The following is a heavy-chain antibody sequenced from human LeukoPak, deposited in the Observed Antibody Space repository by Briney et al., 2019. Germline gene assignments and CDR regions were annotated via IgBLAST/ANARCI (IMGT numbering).Heavy chain of an antibody. CDR2: IYYSGST. J-gene: IGHJ6*03. Sequence: SETLSLTCTVSGGSISSYYWSWIRQPPGKGLEWIEYIYYSGSTNYNPSLKSRVTISVDTSKNQFSLKLSSVTAADTAVYYCARGAYSNSYYYYYYMDVWGKGTTVTVSS. V-gene: IGHV4-59*01. CDR1: GGSISSYY. CDR3: ARGAYSNSYYYYYYMDV. D-gene: IGHD4-11*01.